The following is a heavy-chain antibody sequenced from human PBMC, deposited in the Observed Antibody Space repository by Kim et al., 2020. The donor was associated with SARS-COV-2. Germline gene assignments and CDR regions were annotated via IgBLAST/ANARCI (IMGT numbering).Heavy chain of an antibody. Sequence: GGSLRLSCAASGFTFSSYGMHWVRQAPGKGLEWVAVISYDGSNKYYADSVKGRFTISRDNSKNTLYLQMNSLRAEDTAVYYCAKGSGSCSGTSCYDYWGQGTLVTVSS. J-gene: IGHJ4*02. V-gene: IGHV3-30*18. D-gene: IGHD2-15*01. CDR3: AKGSGSCSGTSCYDY. CDR2: ISYDGSNK. CDR1: GFTFSSYG.